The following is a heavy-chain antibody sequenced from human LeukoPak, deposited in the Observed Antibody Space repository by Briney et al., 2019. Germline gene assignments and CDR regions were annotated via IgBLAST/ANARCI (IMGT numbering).Heavy chain of an antibody. Sequence: KVSETLSLTCTVSGGSISSSSYYWGWIRQPPGKGLEWIGSIYYSGSTYYNPSLKSRVTISLDTSKNQFSLKLSSVTAADTAVYYCASGYYYDSSGYYGEISYWGQGTLVTVSS. CDR2: IYYSGST. J-gene: IGHJ4*02. V-gene: IGHV4-39*07. CDR1: GGSISSSSYY. CDR3: ASGYYYDSSGYYGEISY. D-gene: IGHD3-22*01.